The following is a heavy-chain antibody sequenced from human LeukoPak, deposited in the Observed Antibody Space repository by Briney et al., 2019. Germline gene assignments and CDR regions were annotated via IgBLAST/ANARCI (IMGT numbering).Heavy chain of an antibody. J-gene: IGHJ4*02. Sequence: ASVKVSCKASGYTFTSYDINWVRQATGQGLEWMGWMNPNSGNTGYAQKFQGRVTMTRNTSISTAYMELSSLRSEDTAVYYCARDQVTMVRGVTPTHFDYWGQGTLVTVSS. V-gene: IGHV1-8*01. CDR1: GYTFTSYD. CDR3: ARDQVTMVRGVTPTHFDY. CDR2: MNPNSGNT. D-gene: IGHD3-10*01.